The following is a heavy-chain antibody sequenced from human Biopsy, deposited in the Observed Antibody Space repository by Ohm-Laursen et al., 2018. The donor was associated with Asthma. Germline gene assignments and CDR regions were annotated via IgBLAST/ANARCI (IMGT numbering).Heavy chain of an antibody. J-gene: IGHJ5*02. CDR2: INWNDNK. CDR1: GFSFSTYGVG. CDR3: AHQYSSLRGWAFDP. V-gene: IGHV2-5*01. Sequence: TQTLTLTRTFPGFSFSTYGVGVGWIRQSPGKALEWLALINWNDNKRYSPSLKSRLTITKDTSKNQVVLTMTNMDPVDTATYYCAHQYSSLRGWAFDPWGQGTLVTVSS. D-gene: IGHD6-6*01.